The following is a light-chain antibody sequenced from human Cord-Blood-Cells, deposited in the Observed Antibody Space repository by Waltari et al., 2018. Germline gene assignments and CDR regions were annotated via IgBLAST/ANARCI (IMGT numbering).Light chain of an antibody. V-gene: IGKV3-11*01. CDR3: QQRSNWPLT. CDR2: DAS. Sequence: EIVLTQSPATLSLSPGERATLSCRASQSVSSYLAWYQQKPGQAPRLLIYDASNRATGIPARFSGSGSGTDFTRTISILEPEDFAVYCCQQRSNWPLTFGGGTKVEIK. J-gene: IGKJ4*01. CDR1: QSVSSY.